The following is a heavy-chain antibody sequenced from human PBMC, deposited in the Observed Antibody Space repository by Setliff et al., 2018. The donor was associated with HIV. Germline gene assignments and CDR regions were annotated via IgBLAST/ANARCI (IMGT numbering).Heavy chain of an antibody. CDR1: GYTFSSHS. D-gene: IGHD2-21*01. CDR3: ARDYYCGRDCYSAFDS. CDR2: INTNTGNP. V-gene: IGHV7-4-1*02. J-gene: IGHJ3*02. Sequence: ASVKVSCKASGYTFSSHSTNWVRQAPGQGLEWMGWINTNTGNPTYGQGFTGRFVLSLDSSVNTAYLQISSLRAEDTAVYYCARDYYCGRDCYSAFDSWGQGTMVTVSS.